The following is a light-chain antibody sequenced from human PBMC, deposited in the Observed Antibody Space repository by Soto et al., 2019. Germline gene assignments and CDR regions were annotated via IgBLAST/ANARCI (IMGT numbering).Light chain of an antibody. Sequence: DIQMTQSPSSLSASVGDRVTITCRASQSISTYLNWYQQKPGKAPNLLIYAASSLQSGVPSRFSGSGSATDFTLTISSLQPEDFATYYCQQSYSTPGTFGQGTKVEIK. CDR2: AAS. CDR1: QSISTY. V-gene: IGKV1-39*01. J-gene: IGKJ1*01. CDR3: QQSYSTPGT.